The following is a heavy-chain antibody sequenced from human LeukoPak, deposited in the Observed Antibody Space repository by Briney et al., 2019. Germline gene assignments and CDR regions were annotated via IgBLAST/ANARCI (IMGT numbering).Heavy chain of an antibody. D-gene: IGHD2-2*01. CDR3: ARGVMDQLLRNWFDP. J-gene: IGHJ5*02. Sequence: PGGSLRLSCAASGFTFSSYWMSWVRQAPGKGLEWVANIKQDGSEKYYVDSVKGRFTISRDNAKNSLYLQMNSLRAEDTAVYYCARGVMDQLLRNWFDPWGQGTLVTVSP. V-gene: IGHV3-7*01. CDR1: GFTFSSYW. CDR2: IKQDGSEK.